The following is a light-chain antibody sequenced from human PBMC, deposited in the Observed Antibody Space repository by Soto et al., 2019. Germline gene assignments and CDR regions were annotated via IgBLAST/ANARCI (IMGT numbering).Light chain of an antibody. Sequence: EIVMTQSPATLSVSPGERATLSCRASQSVSINLAWYQQKPGQAPRLLIYGASTRATGIPARFSGSGSGTEFTLTISSLQSEDFAVYHCQQYTNWPWTFGRGTKVDIK. CDR1: QSVSIN. CDR2: GAS. V-gene: IGKV3-15*01. CDR3: QQYTNWPWT. J-gene: IGKJ1*01.